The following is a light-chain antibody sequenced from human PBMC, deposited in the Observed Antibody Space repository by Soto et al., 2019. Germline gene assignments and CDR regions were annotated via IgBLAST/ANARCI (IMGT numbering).Light chain of an antibody. J-gene: IGLJ2*01. CDR3: SPYTTRNTAL. CDR2: EVS. V-gene: IGLV2-14*01. Sequence: QSVLTQPASVSGSPGQSITISCTGTSSDVGGYTYVSWYQQHPGRAPKLMIYEVSNRPSGVSNRFSGSKSGNTASLTISGLQAEDEADYYCSPYTTRNTALFGAGTKVTGL. CDR1: SSDVGGYTY.